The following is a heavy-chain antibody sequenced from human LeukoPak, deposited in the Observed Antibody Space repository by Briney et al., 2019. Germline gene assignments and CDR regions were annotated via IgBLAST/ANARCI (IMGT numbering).Heavy chain of an antibody. CDR2: INPNGGGT. CDR1: VYTFTGYY. D-gene: IGHD3-10*01. V-gene: IGHV1-2*02. J-gene: IGHJ4*02. CDR3: ARNVYYGSGSYYVLFDY. Sequence: GASVKVSCKASVYTFTGYYMHWVRQAPGQGLEWMGWINPNGGGTNYAQKFQGRVTMTRDTSISTAYMELSRLRSDDTAVYYCARNVYYGSGSYYVLFDYWGQGTLVTVSS.